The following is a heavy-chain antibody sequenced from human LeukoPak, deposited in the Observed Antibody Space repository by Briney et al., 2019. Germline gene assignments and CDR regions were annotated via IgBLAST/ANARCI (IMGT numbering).Heavy chain of an antibody. J-gene: IGHJ3*01. Sequence: SETLSLTCTVSGGSISSYYWTWIRQPAGKGLEWVGRMYINGETNYNPSLKNRATLSLDTSKNQFSLKLSSVTAADTAVYYCARERDGYAIDQHDAFDVWGQGTMVTVSS. V-gene: IGHV4-4*07. CDR3: ARERDGYAIDQHDAFDV. CDR2: MYINGET. CDR1: GGSISSYY. D-gene: IGHD5-24*01.